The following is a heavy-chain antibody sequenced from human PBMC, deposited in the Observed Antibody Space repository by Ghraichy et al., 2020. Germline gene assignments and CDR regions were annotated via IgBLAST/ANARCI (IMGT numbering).Heavy chain of an antibody. CDR2: INPNSGGT. V-gene: IGHV1-2*02. CDR1: GYTFTGYY. Sequence: ASVKVSCKASGYTFTGYYMHWVRQAPGQGLEWMGWINPNSGGTNYAQKFQGRVTMTRDTSISTAYMELSRLRSDDTAVYYCARVSLAAADYYGMDVWGQGTTVTVSS. CDR3: ARVSLAAADYYGMDV. D-gene: IGHD6-13*01. J-gene: IGHJ6*02.